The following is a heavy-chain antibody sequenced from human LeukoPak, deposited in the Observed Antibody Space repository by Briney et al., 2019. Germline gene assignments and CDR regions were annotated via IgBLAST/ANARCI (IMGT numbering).Heavy chain of an antibody. CDR1: GFTFSSYE. V-gene: IGHV3-48*03. CDR3: ARGAWGYYYDSSGYYDY. J-gene: IGHJ4*02. D-gene: IGHD3-22*01. Sequence: GGSLRLSCAASGFTFSSYEMNWVRQAPGKGLEWVSYISSSGSTIYYADSVKGRFTISRDNAKNSLYLQMNSLRAEDTAVYYCARGAWGYYYDSSGYYDYWGQGTLVTVSS. CDR2: ISSSGSTI.